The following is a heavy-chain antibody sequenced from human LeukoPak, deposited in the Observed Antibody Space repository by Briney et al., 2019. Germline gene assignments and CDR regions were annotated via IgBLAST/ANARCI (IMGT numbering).Heavy chain of an antibody. V-gene: IGHV3-21*01. J-gene: IGHJ4*02. CDR2: ISSSSSYI. CDR1: GFTFSSYS. D-gene: IGHD5-18*01. CDR3: ASQNGYGGPFDY. Sequence: PGGSLRLSCSASGFTFSSYSMNRVRQAPGKGLEWVSPISSSSSYIYYADSVKGRFTISRDNAKNSLYLQMNSLRAGDAAVSYCASQNGYGGPFDYWGQGTLVTVSS.